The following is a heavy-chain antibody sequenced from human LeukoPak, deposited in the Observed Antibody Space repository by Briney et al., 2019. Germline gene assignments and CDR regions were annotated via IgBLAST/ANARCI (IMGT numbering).Heavy chain of an antibody. CDR1: GGSIRSYY. V-gene: IGHV4-59*08. Sequence: SETLSLTCTVSGGSIRSYYWSWIRQPPGKGLEWIGYIYYSGSTNYNPSLKSRITISVDTSKNQFSLKLSSVTAADTAVYYCARGAKYYYGSGIAYYFDYWGQGTLVTVSS. D-gene: IGHD3-10*01. CDR2: IYYSGST. J-gene: IGHJ4*02. CDR3: ARGAKYYYGSGIAYYFDY.